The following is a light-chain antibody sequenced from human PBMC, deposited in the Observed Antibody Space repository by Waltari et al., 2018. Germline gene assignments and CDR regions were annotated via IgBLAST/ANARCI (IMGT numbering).Light chain of an antibody. J-gene: IGKJ3*01. Sequence: EIVLTQSPATLSLSPGERATPPCRASHSVSTSLAWYQQKPGQSPRLLIYDASSRAPGIPARFSGSGSGTDFTLTISTLEPEDFAVYYCQQGTIWPPGITFGPGTRVDIK. CDR2: DAS. CDR3: QQGTIWPPGIT. CDR1: HSVSTS. V-gene: IGKV3-11*01.